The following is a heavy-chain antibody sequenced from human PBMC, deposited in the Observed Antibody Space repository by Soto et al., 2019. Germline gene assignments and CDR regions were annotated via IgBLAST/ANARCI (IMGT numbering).Heavy chain of an antibody. V-gene: IGHV1-8*01. D-gene: IGHD3-16*02. CDR3: VRGRVMITFGVVIVIDY. CDR1: GYTFTSND. J-gene: IGHJ4*02. CDR2: INPNTGYT. Sequence: ASVKVSCKASGYTFTSNDINWVRQATGQGLEWMGWINPNTGYTDYAQKFQDRVTMTGNTSITTAYMELSSLRSEDTAVYYCVRGRVMITFGVVIVIDYWGQGSPVIVSS.